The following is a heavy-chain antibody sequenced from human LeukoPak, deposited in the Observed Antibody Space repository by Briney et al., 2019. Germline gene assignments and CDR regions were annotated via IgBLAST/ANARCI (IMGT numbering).Heavy chain of an antibody. CDR1: GFTFSSYA. J-gene: IGHJ6*03. CDR2: ISGSGGST. D-gene: IGHD6-13*01. V-gene: IGHV3-23*01. Sequence: PGGSLRLSCAASGFTFSSYAMSWVRQAPGKGLERVTAISGSGGSTYYADSVKGRFTISRDNSKNTLYLQMNSLRAEDTAVYYCAKDRRAGQQLVYYMDVWGKGTTVTVSS. CDR3: AKDRRAGQQLVYYMDV.